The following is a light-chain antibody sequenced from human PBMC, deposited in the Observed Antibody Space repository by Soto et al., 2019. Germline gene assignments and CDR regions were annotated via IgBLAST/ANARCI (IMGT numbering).Light chain of an antibody. CDR1: SSDVGGYNY. CDR3: NSYASSGTLV. Sequence: QSVLTQPASVSGSPGQSITLSCTGTSSDVGGYNYVSWYQQHPGKAPKLMIYEVSNRPSGVSNRFSGPKSGNTASLTISGLQAEDEADYYCNSYASSGTLVFGTGTKVTVL. J-gene: IGLJ1*01. CDR2: EVS. V-gene: IGLV2-14*01.